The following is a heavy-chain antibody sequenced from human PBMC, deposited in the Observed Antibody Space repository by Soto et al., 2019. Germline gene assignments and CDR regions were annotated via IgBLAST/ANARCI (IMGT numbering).Heavy chain of an antibody. CDR1: GGSISSGGYY. Sequence: QVQLQESGPGLVEPSQTLSLTCTVSGGSISSGGYYWSWIRQHPGKGLEWIGYIYYSGSTYYNPSLKSRVTISVDTSKNQFSLKLSSVTAADTAVYYCARDYPENRGIAVAGFFDYWGQGTLVTVSS. D-gene: IGHD6-19*01. CDR3: ARDYPENRGIAVAGFFDY. V-gene: IGHV4-31*03. J-gene: IGHJ4*02. CDR2: IYYSGST.